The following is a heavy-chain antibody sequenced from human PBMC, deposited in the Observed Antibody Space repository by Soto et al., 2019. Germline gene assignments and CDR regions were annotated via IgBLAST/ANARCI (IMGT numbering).Heavy chain of an antibody. J-gene: IGHJ6*02. V-gene: IGHV1-3*01. D-gene: IGHD2-8*01. CDR3: ARGALGYCTNGVCYTGRDYYGMDV. CDR2: INAGNGNT. CDR1: GYTFTSYA. Sequence: ASVKVSCKASGYTFTSYAMHWVRQAPGQGLEWMGWINAGNGNTKYSQKFQGRVTITRDTSASTAYMELSSLRSEDTAVYYCARGALGYCTNGVCYTGRDYYGMDVWGQGTRVTVSS.